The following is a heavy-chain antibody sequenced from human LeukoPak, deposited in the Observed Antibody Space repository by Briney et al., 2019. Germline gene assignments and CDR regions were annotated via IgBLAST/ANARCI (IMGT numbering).Heavy chain of an antibody. CDR2: INPNSGGT. CDR3: ARRGYYDSSGYYFDAFDI. J-gene: IGHJ3*02. CDR1: GYTFTGYY. V-gene: IGHV1-2*04. D-gene: IGHD3-22*01. Sequence: GASVKVSCKASGYTFTGYYMHWVRQAPGQGLEWMGWINPNSGGTNYAQKFQGWVTMTRDTSISTAYMELSRLRSDDTAVYYCARRGYYDSSGYYFDAFDIWGQGTMVTVSS.